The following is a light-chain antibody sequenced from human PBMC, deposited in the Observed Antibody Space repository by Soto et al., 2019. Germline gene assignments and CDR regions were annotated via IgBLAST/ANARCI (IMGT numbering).Light chain of an antibody. CDR2: KAS. CDR3: QQYNSYWT. CDR1: QSVSGW. Sequence: DIQMTQSPSTLSASVGDTVTVTCRASQSVSGWLAWYQQKPGKAPKLLIYKASSLESGVPSRFSGSGSGTEFTLTISSLQPDDFATYYCQQYNSYWTFGQGTTGDIK. V-gene: IGKV1-5*03. J-gene: IGKJ1*01.